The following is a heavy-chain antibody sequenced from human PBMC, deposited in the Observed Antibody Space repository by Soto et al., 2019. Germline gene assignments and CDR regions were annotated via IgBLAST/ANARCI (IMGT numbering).Heavy chain of an antibody. CDR1: GYTFTSYG. Sequence: ASVKVSCKASGYTFTSYGISWVRQAPGQGLEWMGWISAYNGNTNYAQKLQGRVTMTTDTSTSTAYMELRSLRSDDTAVYYCASVVVTAKGVGAMVFDYWGQGTLVTVSS. CDR3: ASVVVTAKGVGAMVFDY. D-gene: IGHD2-21*02. CDR2: ISAYNGNT. V-gene: IGHV1-18*01. J-gene: IGHJ4*02.